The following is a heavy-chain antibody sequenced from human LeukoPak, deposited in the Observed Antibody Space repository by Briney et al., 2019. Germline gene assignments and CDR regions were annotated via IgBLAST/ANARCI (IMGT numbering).Heavy chain of an antibody. D-gene: IGHD1-26*01. V-gene: IGHV1-18*01. J-gene: IGHJ4*02. Sequence: ASVKVSCKASGYTFNRYGITWVRQATGQGLEWMGWISLHNGNTMYAQKFEGRVTMATDTATRTAYMELRSLRSDDTAVYYCARRSGSLDLLGYWGQGTLVTVSS. CDR3: ARRSGSLDLLGY. CDR2: ISLHNGNT. CDR1: GYTFNRYG.